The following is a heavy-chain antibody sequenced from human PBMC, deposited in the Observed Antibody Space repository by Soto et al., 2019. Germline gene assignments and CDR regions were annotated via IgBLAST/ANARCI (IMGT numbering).Heavy chain of an antibody. V-gene: IGHV3-30-3*01. CDR3: ARDRGEPVYYYYYYGMDV. Sequence: PGGSLRLSCAASGFTFSSYAMHWVRQAPGKGLEWVAVISYDGSNKYYADSVKGRFTISRDNSKNTLYLQMNSLRAEDTAVYYCARDRGEPVYYYYYYGMDVWGQGTTVTVSS. CDR2: ISYDGSNK. CDR1: GFTFSSYA. D-gene: IGHD3-16*01. J-gene: IGHJ6*02.